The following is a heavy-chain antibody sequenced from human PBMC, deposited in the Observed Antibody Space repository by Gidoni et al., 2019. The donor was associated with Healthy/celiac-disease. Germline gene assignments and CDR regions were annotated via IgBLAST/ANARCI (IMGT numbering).Heavy chain of an antibody. Sequence: SSVKVSCKASGGTFSSYTTSWVRQAPGQGLEWMGRIIPLLGIANYAQKFQGRVTNTADKSTNTAYMELSSLGSEDTAVYYCARANHYYYYMDVWGKGTTVTVSS. CDR1: GGTFSSYT. V-gene: IGHV1-69*02. CDR3: ARANHYYYYMDV. CDR2: IIPLLGIA. J-gene: IGHJ6*03.